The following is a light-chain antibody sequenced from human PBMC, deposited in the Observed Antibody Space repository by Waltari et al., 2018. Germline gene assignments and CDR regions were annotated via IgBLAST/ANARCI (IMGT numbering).Light chain of an antibody. CDR1: QSVRSN. CDR3: QHYSNWPLT. CDR2: GAS. Sequence: EIVLTPSPGTLSLSPGERATLSCRASQSVRSNYVAWYQQKPGQAPRLLIYGASTRATGIPARFSGSGSGTEFTLSISSLQSEDFAVYYCQHYSNWPLTFGGGTKVEIK. V-gene: IGKV3-15*01. J-gene: IGKJ4*01.